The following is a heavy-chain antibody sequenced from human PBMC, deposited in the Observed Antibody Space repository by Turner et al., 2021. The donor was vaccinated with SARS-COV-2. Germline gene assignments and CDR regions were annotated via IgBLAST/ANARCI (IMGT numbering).Heavy chain of an antibody. J-gene: IGHJ6*02. CDR1: GFTFSMYN. CDR2: ISSSRGNK. Sequence: EVQLVEAGGGLIQPGRSLRPACAASGFTFSMYNRNWVRQAAGKGREGWLSISSSRGNKYYNDAGKGRCIITRDNDKNSMYLQMNSRRAEDTAVYYCARDRIVRNWNDVPNPTYGMDVWGQGTTVTVSS. D-gene: IGHD1-20*01. CDR3: ARDRIVRNWNDVPNPTYGMDV. V-gene: IGHV3-21*01.